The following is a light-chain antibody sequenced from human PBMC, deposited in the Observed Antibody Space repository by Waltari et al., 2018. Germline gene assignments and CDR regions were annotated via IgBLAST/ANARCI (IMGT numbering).Light chain of an antibody. V-gene: IGKV2-30*02. J-gene: IGKJ1*01. Sequence: DVVMTQSPHSLTVTLGQPAYIACRSRQGLIHSDGHTYLNWFQQRPGQSPRRLIYKVFNRESGVPDRFSGSGAGTDFTLKISRVEAEDVGFYYCMQSTQWPRTFGQGTKVQIK. CDR1: QGLIHSDGHTY. CDR2: KVF. CDR3: MQSTQWPRT.